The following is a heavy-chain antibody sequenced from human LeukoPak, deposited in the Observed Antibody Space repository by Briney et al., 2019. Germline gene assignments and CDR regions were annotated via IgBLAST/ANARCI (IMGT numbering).Heavy chain of an antibody. Sequence: GGSLRLSCAASGFTFTSYAMNWVRQVPGKGLEWVSTISGSGGSTYYADSVKGRFTMSRDNSENTLYLQMNSLRAEDTAVYYCAKSTGSSSSLAVDYWGQGTLVTVSS. J-gene: IGHJ4*02. CDR2: ISGSGGST. V-gene: IGHV3-23*01. D-gene: IGHD6-6*01. CDR3: AKSTGSSSSLAVDY. CDR1: GFTFTSYA.